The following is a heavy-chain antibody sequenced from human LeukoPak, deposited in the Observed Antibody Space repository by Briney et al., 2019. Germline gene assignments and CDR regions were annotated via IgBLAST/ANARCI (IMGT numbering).Heavy chain of an antibody. CDR3: AREGREGYNYPALDF. J-gene: IGHJ4*02. CDR2: IKPDGRQT. D-gene: IGHD5-24*01. Sequence: PGGSLRLSCAASGFMFSDCWMNWVRQIPGRGLEWVANIKPDGRQTYYVDSVKGRFTISRDNTKNSLYLHMSSLRVEDTAVYYCAREGREGYNYPALDFWGQGILVTVSS. V-gene: IGHV3-7*05. CDR1: GFMFSDCW.